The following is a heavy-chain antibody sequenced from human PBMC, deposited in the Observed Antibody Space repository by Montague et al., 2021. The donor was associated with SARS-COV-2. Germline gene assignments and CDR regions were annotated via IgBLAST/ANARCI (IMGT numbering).Heavy chain of an antibody. J-gene: IGHJ3*01. V-gene: IGHV4-34*01. CDR3: ARGLMRFAVVDAAPRNAFDV. D-gene: IGHD2-15*01. Sequence: SETLSLTCAVSGGSFNGFYWGWIRQPPGKGLEWLGEIGEINNGRSANXXXSLKSRVTISLDPSKNQFYLQLTSLTAADPAVYFCARGLMRFAVVDAAPRNAFDVWGQGTRVTVSS. CDR1: GGSFNGFY. CDR2: IGEINNGRSA.